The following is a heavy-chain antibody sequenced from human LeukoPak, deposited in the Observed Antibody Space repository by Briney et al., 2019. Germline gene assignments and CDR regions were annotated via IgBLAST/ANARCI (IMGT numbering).Heavy chain of an antibody. CDR1: GFTFSDAW. CDR3: TTNDAFDI. CDR2: IKTETAGGAT. Sequence: GGSLRLSCAASGFTFSDAWMNWVRQAPGKGLEWVGRIKTETAGGATDYAAPVKGRFAISRDDSKNTVYLQMNSLKSEDSGVYYCTTNDAFDIWGQGTMVTVS. V-gene: IGHV3-15*01. J-gene: IGHJ3*02.